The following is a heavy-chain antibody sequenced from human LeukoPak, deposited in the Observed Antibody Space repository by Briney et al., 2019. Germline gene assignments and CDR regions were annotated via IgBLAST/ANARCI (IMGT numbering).Heavy chain of an antibody. V-gene: IGHV3-30*03. Sequence: GGSLRLSCAASGFTFSSYGMHWVRQAPGKGLEWVAVISYDGSNRYYADSVKGRFTISRDNAKNSLYLQMNSLRAEDTAVYYCARDSSGWNYFDYWGQGTLVTVSS. D-gene: IGHD6-19*01. CDR1: GFTFSSYG. CDR2: ISYDGSNR. J-gene: IGHJ4*02. CDR3: ARDSSGWNYFDY.